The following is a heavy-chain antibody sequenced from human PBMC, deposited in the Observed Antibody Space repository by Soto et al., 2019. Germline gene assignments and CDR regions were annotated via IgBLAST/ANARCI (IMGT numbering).Heavy chain of an antibody. V-gene: IGHV4-31*03. CDR2: IYYSGST. D-gene: IGHD6-6*01. Sequence: SETLSLTCTVSGGSISSGGYYWSWIRQHPGKGLEWIGYIYYSGSTYYNPSLKSRVTISVDTSKNQFSLKLSSVTAADTAVYYCARASIAARTNWFDPWGQGTLVTVSS. CDR1: GGSISSGGYY. CDR3: ARASIAARTNWFDP. J-gene: IGHJ5*02.